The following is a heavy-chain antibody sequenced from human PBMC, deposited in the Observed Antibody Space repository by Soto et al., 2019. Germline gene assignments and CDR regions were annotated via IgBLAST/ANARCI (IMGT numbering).Heavy chain of an antibody. D-gene: IGHD3-10*01. CDR1: GFSFSDYA. V-gene: IGHV3-23*01. CDR2: ISGSGDNT. CDR3: AKGRAFTVHGVDILFDY. Sequence: PGGSMRLSCKASGFSFSDYAMTWVRQAPGKGLEWVSVISGSGDNTFYAASVKGRFAISRDNSKNVLYLQMNSLSADDAAVYFCAKGRAFTVHGVDILFDYWGRGTLVSVTS. J-gene: IGHJ4*01.